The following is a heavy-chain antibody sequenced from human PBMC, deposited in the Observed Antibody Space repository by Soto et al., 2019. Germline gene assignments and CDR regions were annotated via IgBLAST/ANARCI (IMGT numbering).Heavy chain of an antibody. CDR3: ARQVAHYDSSGLRFDY. Sequence: GESLKISCKGSGYSFTSYWISWVRQMPGKGLEWMGRIDPSDSYTNYSPSFQGHVTISADKSISTAYLQWSSLKASDTAMYYCARQVAHYDSSGLRFDYWGQGTLVTVSS. J-gene: IGHJ4*02. D-gene: IGHD3-22*01. V-gene: IGHV5-10-1*01. CDR2: IDPSDSYT. CDR1: GYSFTSYW.